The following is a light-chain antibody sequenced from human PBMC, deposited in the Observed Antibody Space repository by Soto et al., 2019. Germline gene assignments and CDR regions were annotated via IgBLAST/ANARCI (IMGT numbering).Light chain of an antibody. CDR2: KAS. CDR1: QSISSW. CDR3: QQYNSYLT. Sequence: DIQMTQSPSTLSASVGDRVTITCRASQSISSWLAWYQQKPGKAPKLLIYKASSLESGVPSRFSGSGSGTEFTLTISSRQPDDFATYYCQQYNSYLTIGGGTKVEIK. J-gene: IGKJ4*01. V-gene: IGKV1-5*03.